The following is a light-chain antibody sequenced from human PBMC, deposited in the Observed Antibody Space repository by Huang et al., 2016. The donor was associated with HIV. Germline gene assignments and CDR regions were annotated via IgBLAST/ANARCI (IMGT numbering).Light chain of an antibody. V-gene: IGKV3-11*01. CDR1: QSVTKY. CDR3: QQRSNWPLT. J-gene: IGKJ4*01. Sequence: EIVLTQSPATLSLSPGERATLSCRASQSVTKYLAWYQQRPGQAPRLLIYDTSNRATGIPARFSGSGSGTDFTLIISRLEPEDFAVYYCQQRSNWPLTFGGGTKVEMK. CDR2: DTS.